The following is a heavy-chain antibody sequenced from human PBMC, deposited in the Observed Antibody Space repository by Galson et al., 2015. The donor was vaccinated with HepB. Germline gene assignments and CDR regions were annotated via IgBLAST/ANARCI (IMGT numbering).Heavy chain of an antibody. Sequence: SVKVSCKASGYTFTDYYIHWVRQAPGQGLEWLGWINPTTGSTNYAQNFQGRVTMTSDTSISTAYMELSRLRSDDPAVYYCARELTGDFAFDIWGQGTMVTVSS. D-gene: IGHD7-27*01. CDR3: ARELTGDFAFDI. J-gene: IGHJ3*02. V-gene: IGHV1-2*02. CDR1: GYTFTDYY. CDR2: INPTTGST.